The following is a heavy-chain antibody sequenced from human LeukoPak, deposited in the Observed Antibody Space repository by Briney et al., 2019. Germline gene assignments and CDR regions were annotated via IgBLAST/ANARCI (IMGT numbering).Heavy chain of an antibody. CDR2: IYPRGNI. D-gene: IGHD5-24*01. Sequence: GGSLRLSCAASGLTFSNSYMSWVRQAPGKGLEWVSLIYPRGNIYYADSGKGRFTITRDNSKNTLVLQMHSARVDDTAIYYCARTFVSGDGYKVGYFDYWGQGTLVTVCS. CDR3: ARTFVSGDGYKVGYFDY. J-gene: IGHJ4*02. CDR1: GLTFSNSY. V-gene: IGHV3-53*01.